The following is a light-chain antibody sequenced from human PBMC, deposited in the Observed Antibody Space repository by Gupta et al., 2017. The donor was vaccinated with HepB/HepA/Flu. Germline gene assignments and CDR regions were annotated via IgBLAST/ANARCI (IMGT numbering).Light chain of an antibody. V-gene: IGKV1-5*03. Sequence: DIQMAQSPSTLSASVGDRVTITCRASQSISSWLAWYQQKPGEAPKLLIYKASTGESGVPSRFSGSGFGTEFTLTISSRQPEDFANCYCQKKNSSSLTFGQGTXVEIK. CDR2: KAS. CDR1: QSISSW. J-gene: IGKJ1*01. CDR3: QKKNSSSLT.